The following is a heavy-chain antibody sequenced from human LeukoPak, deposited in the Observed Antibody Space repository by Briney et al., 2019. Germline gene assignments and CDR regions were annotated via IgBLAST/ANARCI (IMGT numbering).Heavy chain of an antibody. D-gene: IGHD1-26*01. V-gene: IGHV5-51*01. CDR1: AYRFSNYW. J-gene: IGHJ4*02. Sequence: RGESLKISCKGSAYRFSNYWIGWVRQMPGKGLEWMGIIYPGDSDTKYSPSFRGQVTISVDKSISTAYLQWSSLKASDTAMYYCARQAGATDFDYWGQGTLVTVSS. CDR2: IYPGDSDT. CDR3: ARQAGATDFDY.